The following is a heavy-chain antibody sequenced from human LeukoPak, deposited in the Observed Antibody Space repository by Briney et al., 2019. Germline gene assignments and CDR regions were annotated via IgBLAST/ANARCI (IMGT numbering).Heavy chain of an antibody. V-gene: IGHV3-21*01. CDR1: GFTFSNYW. CDR2: ITSSSSYI. J-gene: IGHJ6*03. Sequence: PGGSLRLSCAASGFTFSNYWMDWVRQAPGKGLEWVSSITSSSSYIYYADSVKGRFTISRDNAKNSLYLQMNSLRAEDTAVYYCARDPYSGGYGDYYYYYMDLWGQGTTVTISS. CDR3: ARDPYSGGYGDYYYYYMDL. D-gene: IGHD1-26*01.